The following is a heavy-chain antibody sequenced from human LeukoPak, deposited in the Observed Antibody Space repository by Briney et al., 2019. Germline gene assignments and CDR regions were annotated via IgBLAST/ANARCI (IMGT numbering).Heavy chain of an antibody. CDR1: GSSFSGYY. J-gene: IGHJ4*02. Sequence: SETLSLTCAVYGSSFSGYYWTLIRQTPGKGLEWIGEISHTGDITNYNPSLMSRVTMSVDSSKNQFSLKLTSVTAADTGVYYCARVPDITARPCDSWGPGTLVTVSS. CDR2: ISHTGDIT. V-gene: IGHV4-34*01. D-gene: IGHD2-21*02. CDR3: ARVPDITARPCDS.